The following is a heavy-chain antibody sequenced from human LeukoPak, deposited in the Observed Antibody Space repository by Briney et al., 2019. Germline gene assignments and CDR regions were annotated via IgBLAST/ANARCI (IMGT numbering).Heavy chain of an antibody. J-gene: IGHJ3*02. Sequence: GASVRVSCTASGYTFTVYYMHWVRQAPGQGLEWIGWINPNSGGTNYAQKFQGRVTMTRDTSISTAYMELSRLRSDDTAVYYCASLGRRDKWESFDIWGQGTMVTVSS. D-gene: IGHD1-26*01. CDR2: INPNSGGT. V-gene: IGHV1-2*02. CDR1: GYTFTVYY. CDR3: ASLGRRDKWESFDI.